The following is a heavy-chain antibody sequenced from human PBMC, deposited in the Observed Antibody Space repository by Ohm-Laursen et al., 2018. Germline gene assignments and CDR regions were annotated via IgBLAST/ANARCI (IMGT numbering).Heavy chain of an antibody. J-gene: IGHJ6*02. CDR1: EYIFTFYD. CDR2: MNPNTDNT. CDR3: ARRQRPSYYDYGMDV. V-gene: IGHV1-8*01. Sequence: GSSVKASCKASEYIFTFYDINWVRQATGQGLEWMGWMNPNTDNTGYAQKFQDRVTMTGNTSIGTAYMELSSLTSEDTAVYYCARRQRPSYYDYGMDVWGQGTTVTVSS. D-gene: IGHD2-2*01.